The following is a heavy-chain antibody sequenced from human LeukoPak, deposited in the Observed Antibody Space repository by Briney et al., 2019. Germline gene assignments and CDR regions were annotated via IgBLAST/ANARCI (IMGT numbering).Heavy chain of an antibody. CDR1: GFTFSNAW. V-gene: IGHV3-15*01. J-gene: IGHJ6*02. Sequence: TGGSLRLSCAASGFTFSNAWMSWVRQAPGKGLEWVGRTKSNADGGTIDYAAPVKGRFTISRDDSKNTLYLQMNSLKTEDTAVYYCATEPPWDVWGQGTTVTVSS. CDR3: ATEPPWDV. CDR2: TKSNADGGTI.